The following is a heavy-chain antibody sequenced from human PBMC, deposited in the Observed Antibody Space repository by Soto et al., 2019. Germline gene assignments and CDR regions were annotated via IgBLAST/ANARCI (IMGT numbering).Heavy chain of an antibody. CDR1: GGSISSYY. D-gene: IGHD2-2*01. Sequence: SETLSLTCTVSGGSISSYYWSWIRQPPGKGLEWIGYIYYSGSTNYNPSLKSRVTISVDTSKNQFSLKLSSVTAADTAVYYCARDFAVAAMGWSYYYMDVWGKGTTVTVSS. V-gene: IGHV4-59*01. CDR3: ARDFAVAAMGWSYYYMDV. CDR2: IYYSGST. J-gene: IGHJ6*03.